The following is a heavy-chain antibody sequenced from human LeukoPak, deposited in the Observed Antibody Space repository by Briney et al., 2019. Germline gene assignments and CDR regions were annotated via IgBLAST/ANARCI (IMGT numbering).Heavy chain of an antibody. J-gene: IGHJ4*02. D-gene: IGHD3-22*01. CDR2: ISSTSSYI. CDR1: GFTFSTYS. CDR3: ATDAPYYYDNSGYFDY. V-gene: IGHV3-21*01. Sequence: PGGSLRLSCAASGFTFSTYSMNWVRQAPGKGREWVSSISSTSSYIYYADSVKGRFTMSRDNAKNSLFLQMNSLRAEDTAVYYCATDAPYYYDNSGYFDYWGQGTLVTVSS.